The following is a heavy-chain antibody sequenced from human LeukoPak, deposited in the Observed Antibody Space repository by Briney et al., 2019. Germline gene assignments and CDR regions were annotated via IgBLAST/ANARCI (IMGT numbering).Heavy chain of an antibody. J-gene: IGHJ4*02. D-gene: IGHD4-17*01. V-gene: IGHV3-23*01. CDR3: AKDLDYGDYSDY. CDR2: ISGSGGST. Sequence: GGSLRLSCAASGFTFSSYAMSWVRQAPGKGLEWVSAISGSGGSTYYADSVKGRFTISRDNSKNTLYLQMNSLRAEDTAAYYCAKDLDYGDYSDYWGQGTLVTVSS. CDR1: GFTFSSYA.